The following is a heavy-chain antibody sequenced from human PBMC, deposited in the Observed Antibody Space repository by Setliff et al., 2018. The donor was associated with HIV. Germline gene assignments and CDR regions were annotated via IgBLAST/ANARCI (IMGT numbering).Heavy chain of an antibody. D-gene: IGHD4-17*01. Sequence: SETLSLTCTVSGGSISTYYWSWIRQPPGKGLEWIGSIYFTGSSNNNPSLKSRVTLSVDTTKHQFSLKLSSVTAADTAVYYCARVQMAYAAFDVWGQGTMVTVSS. CDR1: GGSISTYY. CDR2: IYFTGSS. V-gene: IGHV4-59*01. J-gene: IGHJ3*01. CDR3: ARVQMAYAAFDV.